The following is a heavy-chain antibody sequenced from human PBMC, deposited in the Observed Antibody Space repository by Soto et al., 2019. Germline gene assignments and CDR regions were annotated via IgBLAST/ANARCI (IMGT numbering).Heavy chain of an antibody. CDR2: INPNSGGT. CDR3: ARVGWNYYYGMDV. V-gene: IGHV1-2*02. J-gene: IGHJ6*02. Sequence: ASVKVSCKASGYTFTGYYMHWVRQAPGQGLEWMGWINPNSGGTNYAQKFQGRVTMTRDTSISTAYMELSRLRSDDTAAYYCARVGWNYYYGMDVWGQGTTVTVSS. D-gene: IGHD6-19*01. CDR1: GYTFTGYY.